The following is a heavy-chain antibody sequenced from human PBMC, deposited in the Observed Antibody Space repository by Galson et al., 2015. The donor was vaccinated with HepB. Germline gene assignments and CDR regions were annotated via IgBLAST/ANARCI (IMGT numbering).Heavy chain of an antibody. J-gene: IGHJ6*03. CDR3: ARGDIVVVPAAKPRSYYYMDV. D-gene: IGHD2-2*01. V-gene: IGHV1-2*02. Sequence: SVKVSCKASGYTFTGYYMHWVRQAPGQGLEWMGWINPNSGGTNYAQKFQGRVTMTRDTSISTAYMELSRLRSDDTAVYYCARGDIVVVPAAKPRSYYYMDVWGKG. CDR2: INPNSGGT. CDR1: GYTFTGYY.